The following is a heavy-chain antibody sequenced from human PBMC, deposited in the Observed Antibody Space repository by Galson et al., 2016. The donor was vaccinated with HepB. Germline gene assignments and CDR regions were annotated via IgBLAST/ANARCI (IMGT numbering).Heavy chain of an antibody. D-gene: IGHD6-13*01. J-gene: IGHJ4*02. CDR3: ARDQRAAGPSNRFDC. V-gene: IGHV3-23*01. Sequence: SLRLSCAASGLTFRNYAMTWVRQAPGKGLEWVSTISGSGATTYTADSVKGRLTISRDNSKNTLYLQMNSLRAEDTAVYYCARDQRAAGPSNRFDCWGQGTLVTVSS. CDR1: GLTFRNYA. CDR2: ISGSGATT.